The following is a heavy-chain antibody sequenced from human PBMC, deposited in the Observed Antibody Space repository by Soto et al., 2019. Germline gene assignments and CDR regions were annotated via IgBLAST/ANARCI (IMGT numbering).Heavy chain of an antibody. Sequence: QITLKESGPTLVKPTQPLTLTCTFSGFSLNTSGVGVGWVRQPPGRALEWLAVIYWTDDKRYSPSLKSRLSITKDNSKNQVVLTMTNMDPMDTAIFFCAHKLPVTTSAFDIWGQGTMVTVSS. D-gene: IGHD4-17*01. CDR1: GFSLNTSGVG. CDR3: AHKLPVTTSAFDI. V-gene: IGHV2-5*01. J-gene: IGHJ3*02. CDR2: IYWTDDK.